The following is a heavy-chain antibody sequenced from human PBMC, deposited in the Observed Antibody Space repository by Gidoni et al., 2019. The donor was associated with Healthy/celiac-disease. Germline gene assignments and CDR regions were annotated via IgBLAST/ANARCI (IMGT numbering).Heavy chain of an antibody. J-gene: IGHJ6*02. V-gene: IGHV1-2*04. CDR1: GYTFTGYY. Sequence: QVQLVQSGAEVKKPGASVKVSCKASGYTFTGYYMHWVRQAPGQGLEWMGWINPNSGGTNYAQKVQGWVTMTRDTSISTAYMELSRLRSDDTAVYYCARDRDIAAAGFYYYYGMDVWGQGTTVTVSS. D-gene: IGHD6-13*01. CDR3: ARDRDIAAAGFYYYYGMDV. CDR2: INPNSGGT.